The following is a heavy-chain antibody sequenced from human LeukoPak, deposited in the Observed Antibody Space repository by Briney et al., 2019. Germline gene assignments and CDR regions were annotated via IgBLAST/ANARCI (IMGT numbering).Heavy chain of an antibody. CDR3: ARDPNEGDYEDYFDY. CDR1: GFTLSSYE. J-gene: IGHJ4*02. D-gene: IGHD4-17*01. Sequence: PGGSLRPSCAASGFTLSSYEMNWVRQAPGKGLEWVSYISSMGSTIYYADSVKGRFTISRDNAKHSLYLQMNSLRAEDTAVYYCARDPNEGDYEDYFDYWGQGTLVTVSS. V-gene: IGHV3-48*03. CDR2: ISSMGSTI.